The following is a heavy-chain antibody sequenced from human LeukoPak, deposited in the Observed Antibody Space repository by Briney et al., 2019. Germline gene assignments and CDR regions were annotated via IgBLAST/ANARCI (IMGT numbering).Heavy chain of an antibody. D-gene: IGHD2-21*01. V-gene: IGHV3-30*18. CDR2: ISYDGSNK. Sequence: PGRSLRLSCAASGFSFSSYGMHWVRRAPGKGLEWVAVISYDGSNKYHADSVKGRFTISRDNSKNTLYLQMNSLRVEDTAVYYCAKGGIPDDPWGQGTLVTVSS. J-gene: IGHJ5*02. CDR1: GFSFSSYG. CDR3: AKGGIPDDP.